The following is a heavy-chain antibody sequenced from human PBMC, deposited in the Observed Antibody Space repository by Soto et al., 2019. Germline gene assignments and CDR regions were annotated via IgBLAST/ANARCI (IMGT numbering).Heavy chain of an antibody. D-gene: IGHD4-17*01. J-gene: IGHJ6*02. CDR1: GYTFTGYY. Sequence: QVQLVQSGAEVKKPGASVKVSCKASGYTFTGYYMHWVRQAPGQGLEWMGWINPNSGGTNYAQKFQGWVTMTRDTSISTAYTERSRLSSDDTAVYYCARGATVTQYYYYYGMDVWGQGTTVTVSS. CDR2: INPNSGGT. CDR3: ARGATVTQYYYYYGMDV. V-gene: IGHV1-2*04.